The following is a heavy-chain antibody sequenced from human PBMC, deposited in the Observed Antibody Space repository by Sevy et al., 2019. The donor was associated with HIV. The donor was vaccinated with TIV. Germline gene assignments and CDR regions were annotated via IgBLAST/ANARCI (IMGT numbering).Heavy chain of an antibody. CDR3: ARGDYYDGGAFVDAFDV. J-gene: IGHJ3*01. CDR1: GFSFSNYW. V-gene: IGHV3-7*01. D-gene: IGHD3-22*01. CDR2: IKPDGSEK. Sequence: GGSLRLSCVASGFSFSNYWMTWVRQAPGKGLEWVANIKPDGSEKYYVDSVKCRFSLSRDNAKNSLFLQMNSLRAGDTAVYYCARGDYYDGGAFVDAFDVWGRGTVVTVSS.